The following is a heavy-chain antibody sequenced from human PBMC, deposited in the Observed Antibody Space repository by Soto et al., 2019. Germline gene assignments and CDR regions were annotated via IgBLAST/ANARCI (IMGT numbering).Heavy chain of an antibody. CDR1: GFTFTSHA. Sequence: QVQLVQSGAEVKKPGASVKVSCKASGFTFTSHAMHWVRQAPGQRLGWMGWINAGNGNTKYSQKFLGRVTITRDTSASPAYMELSSLRSEETAVYYCARTSGYYFFDYWGQGTLVTVSS. J-gene: IGHJ4*02. CDR2: INAGNGNT. CDR3: ARTSGYYFFDY. D-gene: IGHD3-3*01. V-gene: IGHV1-3*01.